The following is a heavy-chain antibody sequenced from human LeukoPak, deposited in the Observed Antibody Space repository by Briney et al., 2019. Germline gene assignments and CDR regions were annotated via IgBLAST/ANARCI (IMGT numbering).Heavy chain of an antibody. CDR3: ASAPEDIVVVPAAIRRFGWFDP. D-gene: IGHD2-2*02. CDR1: GYSISSGYY. J-gene: IGHJ5*02. Sequence: KPSETLSLTCAVSGYSISSGYYWGWIRQPSGKGLEWIGSIYHSGSTYYNPSLKSRVTISVDTSKNQFSLKLSSVTAADTAVYYCASAPEDIVVVPAAIRRFGWFDPWGQGTLVTVSS. V-gene: IGHV4-38-2*01. CDR2: IYHSGST.